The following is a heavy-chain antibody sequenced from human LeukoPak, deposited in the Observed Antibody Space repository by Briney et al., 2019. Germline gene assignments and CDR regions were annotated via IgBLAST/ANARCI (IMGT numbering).Heavy chain of an antibody. CDR1: GFTFSSYG. V-gene: IGHV3-30*18. J-gene: IGHJ4*02. D-gene: IGHD3-22*01. CDR2: ISYDGSNK. Sequence: GGSLRLSCAASGFTFSSYGMHWVRQAPGKGLEWVAVISYDGSNKYYADSVKGRFTISRDNSKNTLYLQMSSLRAEDTAVYYCAKGPYYYDSSGPTLDYWGQGTLVTVSS. CDR3: AKGPYYYDSSGPTLDY.